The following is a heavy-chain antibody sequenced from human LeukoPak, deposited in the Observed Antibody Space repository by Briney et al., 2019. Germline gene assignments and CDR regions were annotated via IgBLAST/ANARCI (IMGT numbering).Heavy chain of an antibody. CDR1: GFTFVDYA. CDR3: TRDGVTFGGFS. Sequence: QSGGSLRLSCTASGFTFVDYAMSWVRQAPGKGLEWVGFIRSKAYGGTIEYAASVKGRFTISRDDSKSIAYLQMNSLKTEDTAAYYCTRDGVTFGGFSWGQGTLVTVSS. V-gene: IGHV3-49*04. D-gene: IGHD3-16*01. CDR2: IRSKAYGGTI. J-gene: IGHJ5*02.